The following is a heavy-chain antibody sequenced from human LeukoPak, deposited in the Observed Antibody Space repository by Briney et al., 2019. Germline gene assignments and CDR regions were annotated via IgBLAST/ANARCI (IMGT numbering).Heavy chain of an antibody. CDR1: GFTFSSYA. D-gene: IGHD6-19*01. V-gene: IGHV3-23*01. Sequence: GGSLRLSCAASGFTFSSYAMSWVRQAPGKGLEWVSAISGSGGSTYYADSVKGRFTISRDNSKNTLYLQMNSLRAEDTAVYYCAMGSYSSGWHLDYWGQGTLVTVSS. J-gene: IGHJ4*02. CDR2: ISGSGGST. CDR3: AMGSYSSGWHLDY.